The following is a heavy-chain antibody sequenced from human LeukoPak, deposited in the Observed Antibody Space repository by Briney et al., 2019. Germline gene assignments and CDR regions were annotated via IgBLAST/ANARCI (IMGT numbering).Heavy chain of an antibody. V-gene: IGHV1-24*01. Sequence: ASVNVSYKVSGYTLPELSMHWVQQAPGKGLEWMGGFDPEDGETIYAQKFQGRVTMTEDTSTDTAYMELSSLRSEDTAVYYCATAAYSSGWYVAFDIWGQGTMVTVSS. CDR3: ATAAYSSGWYVAFDI. J-gene: IGHJ3*02. CDR2: FDPEDGET. D-gene: IGHD6-19*01. CDR1: GYTLPELS.